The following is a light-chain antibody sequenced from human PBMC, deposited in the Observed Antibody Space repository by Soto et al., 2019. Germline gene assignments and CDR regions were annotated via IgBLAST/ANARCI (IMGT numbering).Light chain of an antibody. CDR3: QHCNDYSWT. CDR2: KTS. Sequence: DIHMTQSPSTLSASVGDRVTITCRASQSISIWLARYQQKPGKAPNLLIYKTSSLETGVPSRFSGSGSGTEFTLTISSLQPDDFATYYCQHCNDYSWTFGQGTKVEVK. J-gene: IGKJ1*01. V-gene: IGKV1-5*03. CDR1: QSISIW.